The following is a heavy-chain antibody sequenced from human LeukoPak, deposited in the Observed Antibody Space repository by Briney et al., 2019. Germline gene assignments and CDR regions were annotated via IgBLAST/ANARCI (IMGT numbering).Heavy chain of an antibody. V-gene: IGHV4-34*01. D-gene: IGHD6-13*01. J-gene: IGHJ4*02. CDR2: INHSGNT. CDR3: ARHESFRSSWNY. CDR1: GGSFSGYY. Sequence: SETLSLACAVYGGSFSGYYWSWIRQPPGKGLEWIGEINHSGNTNYNPSLKSRVTILVDTSKNQFSLKLSSVTAADTAVYYCARHESFRSSWNYWGQGTLVTVSS.